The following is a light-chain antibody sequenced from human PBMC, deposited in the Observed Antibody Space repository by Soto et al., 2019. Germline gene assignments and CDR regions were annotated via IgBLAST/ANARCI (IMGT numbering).Light chain of an antibody. Sequence: DIQITQSPSTLSASVGDRVPIPFRESQRLSSYLNCYQQKPGKAPKLLIYDASSFESGVPSRFSGSGSGTEFTLTISSLQPDDFATYYCQQYNSYSWTFGQGNKVDIK. CDR3: QQYNSYSWT. CDR1: QRLSSY. J-gene: IGKJ1*01. CDR2: DAS. V-gene: IGKV1-5*01.